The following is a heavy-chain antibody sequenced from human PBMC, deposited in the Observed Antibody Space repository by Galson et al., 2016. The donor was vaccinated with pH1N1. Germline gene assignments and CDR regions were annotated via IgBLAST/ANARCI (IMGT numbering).Heavy chain of an antibody. CDR3: AGQTVSCHDY. CDR2: IRSESRSFET. V-gene: IGHV3-73*01. D-gene: IGHD2-2*01. Sequence: SLRLSCAASGFRFSGSSIHWVRQASGKGLEWVGHIRSESRSFETAYAASVQGRFIISRDDSKNTAYLQMNSLKTEDTAVYYCAGQTVSCHDYWGPGTLVTVSS. CDR1: GFRFSGSS. J-gene: IGHJ4*02.